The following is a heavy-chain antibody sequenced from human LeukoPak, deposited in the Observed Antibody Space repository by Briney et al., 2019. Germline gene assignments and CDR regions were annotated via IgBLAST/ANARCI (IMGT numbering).Heavy chain of an antibody. D-gene: IGHD2-15*01. CDR3: ARGTPLYRYCSGDSCYESLYFDY. CDR1: GFTFSSYE. CDR2: ISSSSSTI. V-gene: IGHV3-48*01. Sequence: GGSLRLSCAASGFTFSSYEMNWVRQAPGKGLEWVSYISSSSSTIYYADSVKGRFTISRDNAKNSLYLQMNSLRAEDTAVYYCARGTPLYRYCSGDSCYESLYFDYWGQGTLVTVSS. J-gene: IGHJ4*02.